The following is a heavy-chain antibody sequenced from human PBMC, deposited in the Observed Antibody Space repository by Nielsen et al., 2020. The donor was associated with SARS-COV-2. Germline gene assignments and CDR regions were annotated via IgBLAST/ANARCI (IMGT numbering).Heavy chain of an antibody. CDR1: GYTFTSYD. CDR2: MNPNSGNT. V-gene: IGHV1-8*01. J-gene: IGHJ4*02. CDR3: ARGGWLVQSPGDY. Sequence: ASVKVSCKASGYTFTSYDINWVRQATGQGLEWMGWMNPNSGNTGYAQKFQGRVTMTRDTSTSTVYMELSSLRSEDTAVYYCARGGWLVQSPGDYWGQGTLVTVSS. D-gene: IGHD6-19*01.